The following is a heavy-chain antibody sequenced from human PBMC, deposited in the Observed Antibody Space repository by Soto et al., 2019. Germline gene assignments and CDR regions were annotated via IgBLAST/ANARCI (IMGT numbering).Heavy chain of an antibody. Sequence: EVQLVESGGGLVQPGGSLRLSCAASGFTFSSYEMNWVRQTPGKGLEWVSYISTSAGIKYNADSVKGRFTISRDDAKNSLFLQMNSLRVEDTAVYYCARESAVAGGVVDNWGQGTLVTVSS. CDR1: GFTFSSYE. V-gene: IGHV3-48*03. CDR3: ARESAVAGGVVDN. D-gene: IGHD6-19*01. CDR2: ISTSAGIK. J-gene: IGHJ4*02.